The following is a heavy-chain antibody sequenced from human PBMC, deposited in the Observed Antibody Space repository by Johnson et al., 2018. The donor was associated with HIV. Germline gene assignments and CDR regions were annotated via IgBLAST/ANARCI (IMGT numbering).Heavy chain of an antibody. CDR1: GFTFSSYT. CDR2: ISYDGNNK. CDR3: ARDRGIAARPFRYAFDI. J-gene: IGHJ3*02. V-gene: IGHV3-30*04. Sequence: QVLLVESGGGVVQPGRSLRLSCAASGFTFSSYTIHWVRQAPGKGLEWVAFISYDGNNKYYADSVKGRFTISRDNSKNTLYLQMNSLRAEDTAVYYCARDRGIAARPFRYAFDIWGQGTMVTVSS. D-gene: IGHD6-6*01.